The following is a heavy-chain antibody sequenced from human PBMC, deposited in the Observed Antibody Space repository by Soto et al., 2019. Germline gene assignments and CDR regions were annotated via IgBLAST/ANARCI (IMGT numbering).Heavy chain of an antibody. Sequence: MQMVESGGGSVQPGGSLRLSCAASGFPFSHYWMHWVRQTPGKGLVWVSRINPAGTITNYADSVECRFTISRDNADSALFLQMNSLSAEDTAIYYCTSDTFGRRETWGQGNLVTVSA. CDR3: TSDTFGRRET. V-gene: IGHV3-74*01. D-gene: IGHD3-16*01. CDR1: GFPFSHYW. CDR2: INPAGTIT. J-gene: IGHJ5*02.